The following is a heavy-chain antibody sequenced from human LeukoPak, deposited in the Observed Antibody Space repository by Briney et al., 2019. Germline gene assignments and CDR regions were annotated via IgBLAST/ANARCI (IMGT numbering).Heavy chain of an antibody. Sequence: SETLSLTCTVSGGSISSYYWSWIRQPPGKGLEWIGYIYYSGSTNYNPSLKSRVTISVDTSKHQFSLKLSSVTAADTAVYYCARQRRTAAGPYYYGRDVWGQGTTVTVSS. V-gene: IGHV4-59*01. CDR1: GGSISSYY. CDR3: ARQRRTAAGPYYYGRDV. J-gene: IGHJ6*02. CDR2: IYYSGST. D-gene: IGHD6-13*01.